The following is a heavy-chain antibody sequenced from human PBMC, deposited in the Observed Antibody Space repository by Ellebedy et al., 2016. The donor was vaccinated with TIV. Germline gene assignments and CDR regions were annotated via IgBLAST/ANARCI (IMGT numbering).Heavy chain of an antibody. Sequence: GGSLRLSCAASGFTFRNFAMTWVRQAPGKGLEWVSSISSSGVSSDYADSVRGRVTISRDNSKRTLYLQMDSLGADDSAEYYCAKLDSSGYYYGRLDYWGQGTLVTVSS. D-gene: IGHD3-22*01. CDR1: GFTFRNFA. V-gene: IGHV3-23*01. CDR3: AKLDSSGYYYGRLDY. J-gene: IGHJ4*02. CDR2: ISSSGVSS.